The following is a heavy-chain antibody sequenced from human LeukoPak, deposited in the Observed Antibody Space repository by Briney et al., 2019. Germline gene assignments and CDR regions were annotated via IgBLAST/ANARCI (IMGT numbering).Heavy chain of an antibody. D-gene: IGHD2-2*01. CDR3: ARVLVSVVPAADDAFDI. Sequence: ASVKVSCKASGYTFTSYGISWVRQAPGQGLEWMGWISAYNGNTNYAQKLQGRVTMTTDTSTSTAYMELRSLRSDDTAVYYCARVLVSVVPAADDAFDIWGQGTMVTVSS. V-gene: IGHV1-18*01. CDR2: ISAYNGNT. J-gene: IGHJ3*02. CDR1: GYTFTSYG.